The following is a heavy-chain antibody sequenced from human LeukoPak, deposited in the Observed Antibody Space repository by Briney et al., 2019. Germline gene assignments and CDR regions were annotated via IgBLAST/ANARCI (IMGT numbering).Heavy chain of an antibody. CDR3: ARDLFAY. J-gene: IGHJ4*02. V-gene: IGHV3-7*01. CDR1: GFTISNYW. Sequence: GGSLRLSCAVSGFTISNYWMSWVRQAPGKGLEWVANIKQDGSAEFYVDSVKGRFTISRDSAKNSLYLQMNSLRDDDTAVYYCARDLFAYWGQGTLVTVSS. CDR2: IKQDGSAE.